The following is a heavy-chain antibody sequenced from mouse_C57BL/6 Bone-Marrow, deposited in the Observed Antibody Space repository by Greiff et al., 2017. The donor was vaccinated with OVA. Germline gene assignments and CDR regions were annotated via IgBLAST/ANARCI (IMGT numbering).Heavy chain of an antibody. J-gene: IGHJ4*01. CDR2: IDPSDSYT. V-gene: IGHV1-69*01. CDR3: ARIVPNYYAMDY. D-gene: IGHD2-5*01. CDR1: GYTFTSYW. Sequence: VQLQQPGAELVMPGASVKLSCKASGYTFTSYWMHWVKQRPGQGLEWIGEIDPSDSYTNYNQKFKGKSTLTVDKSSSTAYMQLSSLTSEDSAVYYCARIVPNYYAMDYWGQGTSVTVSS.